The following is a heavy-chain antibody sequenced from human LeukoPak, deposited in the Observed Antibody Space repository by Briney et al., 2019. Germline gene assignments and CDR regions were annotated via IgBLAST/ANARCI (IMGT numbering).Heavy chain of an antibody. J-gene: IGHJ6*03. CDR1: GYTFTSYG. D-gene: IGHD3-3*01. CDR2: ISAYNGNT. Sequence: GASVKVSCKASGYTFTSYGVSWVRQAPGQGLEWMGWISAYNGNTNYAQKLQGRVTMTTDTSTSTAYMELRSLRSDDTAVYYCARDLPLPAYDSTSYYVDVWGKGTTVTVSS. V-gene: IGHV1-18*01. CDR3: ARDLPLPAYDSTSYYVDV.